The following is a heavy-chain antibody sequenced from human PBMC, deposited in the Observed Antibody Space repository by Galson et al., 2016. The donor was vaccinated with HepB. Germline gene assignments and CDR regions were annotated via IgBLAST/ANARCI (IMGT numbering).Heavy chain of an antibody. J-gene: IGHJ4*02. D-gene: IGHD2-21*02. V-gene: IGHV3-21*04. Sequence: SLRLSCAASGFTFSTYSMDWVRLAPGKGLEWVSSSDSTSRYIYYADSVRGRFTISRDNAQKSLYLQMNSLRAEDTALYYCARAEDCFGDCPQKYYLDFWGRGTLVTGSS. CDR3: ARAEDCFGDCPQKYYLDF. CDR1: GFTFSTYS. CDR2: SDSTSRYI.